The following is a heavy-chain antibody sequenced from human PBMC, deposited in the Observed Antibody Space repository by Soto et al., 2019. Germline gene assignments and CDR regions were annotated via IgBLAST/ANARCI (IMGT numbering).Heavy chain of an antibody. V-gene: IGHV4-59*01. CDR1: GGSISSYY. CDR2: IYYSGST. Sequence: SETLSLTCTVSGGSISSYYWSWIRQPPGKGLEWIGYIYYSGSTNYNPSLKSRVTISVDTSKNQFSLKLSSVTAADTAVYYCARGKSWDYFDYWGQGTLVTVSS. D-gene: IGHD3-16*01. J-gene: IGHJ4*02. CDR3: ARGKSWDYFDY.